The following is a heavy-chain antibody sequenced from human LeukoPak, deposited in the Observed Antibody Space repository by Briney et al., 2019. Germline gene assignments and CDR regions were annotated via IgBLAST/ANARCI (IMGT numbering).Heavy chain of an antibody. D-gene: IGHD6-19*01. CDR1: GFTFSTYW. J-gene: IGHJ4*02. Sequence: GGSLRLSCAASGFTFSTYWMSWVRQAPGKGLEWVANIKQDGGEKNYVDSLKGRFTISRDNAKNSLYLQMNSLTAEDTAIYYCARSLRVAVAASYWGQGTLVTVSS. V-gene: IGHV3-7*01. CDR2: IKQDGGEK. CDR3: ARSLRVAVAASY.